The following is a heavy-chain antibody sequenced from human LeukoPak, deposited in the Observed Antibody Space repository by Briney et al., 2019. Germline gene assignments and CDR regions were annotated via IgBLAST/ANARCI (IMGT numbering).Heavy chain of an antibody. CDR3: ARGRFGEFYYFDY. Sequence: SETLSLTCTVSGGSISSDNYYWSWIRQPAGKGLEWIGRIYTSGSTNYNPSLKSRVTMSLDTSKNQFSLNLSSVTAADTAVYYCARGRFGEFYYFDYWGQGTLVTVSS. CDR2: IYTSGST. V-gene: IGHV4-61*02. CDR1: GGSISSDNYY. D-gene: IGHD3-10*01. J-gene: IGHJ4*02.